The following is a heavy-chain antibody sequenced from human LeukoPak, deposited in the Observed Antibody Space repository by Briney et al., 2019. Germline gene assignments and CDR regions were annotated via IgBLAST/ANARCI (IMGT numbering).Heavy chain of an antibody. V-gene: IGHV3-7*01. D-gene: IGHD6-19*01. CDR1: GFTFSSYW. CDR2: IKQDGSEK. J-gene: IGHJ4*02. Sequence: GGSLRLSRAASGFTFSSYWMSCVRQAPGRGLEWVAHIKQDGSEKYYVDAVKRRFTISRDNAKTSLYLEMNSLGAEGTAVYYCARDVGSGWTFDYWGQGTLVTVSS. CDR3: ARDVGSGWTFDY.